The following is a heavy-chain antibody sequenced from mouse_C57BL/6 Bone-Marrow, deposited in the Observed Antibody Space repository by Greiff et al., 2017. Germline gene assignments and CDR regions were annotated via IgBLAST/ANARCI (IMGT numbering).Heavy chain of an antibody. CDR3: ARHGGYYGNWYFDV. D-gene: IGHD2-1*01. V-gene: IGHV5-6*01. J-gene: IGHJ1*03. CDR2: ISSGGSYT. CDR1: GFTFSSYG. Sequence: EVQLVESGGDLVKPGGSLKLSCAASGFTFSSYGMSWVRQTPDKRLEWVATISSGGSYTYYPDSVKGRFTISRDNAKNTLYLQMSSLKSEDTAMYYGARHGGYYGNWYFDVWGTGTTVTVSS.